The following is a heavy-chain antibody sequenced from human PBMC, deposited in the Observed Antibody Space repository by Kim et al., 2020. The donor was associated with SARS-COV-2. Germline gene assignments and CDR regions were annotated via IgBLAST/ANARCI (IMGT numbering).Heavy chain of an antibody. CDR3: ARGAVDGYRVAAFDL. CDR2: MSNDGKKK. J-gene: IGHJ3*01. Sequence: GGSLRLSCAASGFIFSSYAMNWVRQAPGKGLEWVAVMSNDGKKKFYADSVQGRFTISRDNSKNTVYLEMNSLRGDDTGVYYCARGAVDGYRVAAFDLWG. CDR1: GFIFSSYA. D-gene: IGHD6-19*01. V-gene: IGHV3-30*04.